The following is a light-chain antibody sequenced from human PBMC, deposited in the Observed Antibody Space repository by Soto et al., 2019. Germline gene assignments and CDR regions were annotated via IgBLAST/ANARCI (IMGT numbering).Light chain of an antibody. J-gene: IGKJ4*01. CDR3: EQYGSSLLT. Sequence: EIVLTQSPGTLSLSPGESATLSCRASQSVSSSYLAWYQQKPGQAPRLLIYGASSRATGIPDRFSGSGSGTDFTLTISRLEPEDFAVYYCEQYGSSLLTFGGGTKLDIK. V-gene: IGKV3-20*01. CDR1: QSVSSSY. CDR2: GAS.